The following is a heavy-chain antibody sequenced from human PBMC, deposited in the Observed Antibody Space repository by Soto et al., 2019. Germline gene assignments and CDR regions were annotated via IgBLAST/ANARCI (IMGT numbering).Heavy chain of an antibody. V-gene: IGHV3-74*01. CDR1: GFSFVSYW. Sequence: EVQLAESGGGLVLTGGSLRLSCAASGFSFVSYWKHWVRQVPGEGLAWVSRINGNADNSDYADSVKGRFTISRDNAMNRLYLQMDSLRADDTGVYYCVRDFRGAVAGSEFDHWGQGTLVTVSS. CDR2: INGNADNS. D-gene: IGHD6-19*01. CDR3: VRDFRGAVAGSEFDH. J-gene: IGHJ4*02.